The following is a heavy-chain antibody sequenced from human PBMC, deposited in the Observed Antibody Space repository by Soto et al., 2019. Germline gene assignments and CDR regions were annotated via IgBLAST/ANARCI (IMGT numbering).Heavy chain of an antibody. J-gene: IGHJ4*02. CDR2: IIPIFGTA. CDR1: GGTFSSYA. D-gene: IGHD2-2*01. Sequence: SVKVSCKASGGTFSSYAISWVRQAPGQGLEWRGGIIPIFGTANYAQKFQGRVTITADESTSTAYMELSSLRSEDTAVYYCARGYCSSTSCYEGFDYWGQGTLVTVSS. CDR3: ARGYCSSTSCYEGFDY. V-gene: IGHV1-69*13.